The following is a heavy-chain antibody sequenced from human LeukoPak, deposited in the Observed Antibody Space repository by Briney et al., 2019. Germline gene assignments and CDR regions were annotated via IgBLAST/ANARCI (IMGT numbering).Heavy chain of an antibody. CDR3: ASNERWFGEVGFYYYMDV. CDR2: IIPIFGTA. V-gene: IGHV1-69*13. CDR1: GGTFSSYA. D-gene: IGHD3-10*01. J-gene: IGHJ6*03. Sequence: SVKVSCKASGGTFSSYAISWVRQAPGQGLEWMGGIIPIFGTANYAQKFRGRVTITADESTSTAYMELSSLRSEDTAVYYCASNERWFGEVGFYYYMDVWGKGTTVTISS.